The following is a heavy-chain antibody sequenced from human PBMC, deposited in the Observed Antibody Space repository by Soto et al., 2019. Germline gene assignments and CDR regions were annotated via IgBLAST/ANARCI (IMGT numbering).Heavy chain of an antibody. D-gene: IGHD5-18*01. CDR2: ISAYNGNT. V-gene: IGHV1-18*01. J-gene: IGHJ6*02. CDR3: ARGVVDRYSYGYRSYYGGMDV. CDR1: GYTFTSYG. Sequence: QVQLVQSGAEVKKPGASVKVSCKASGYTFTSYGISWVRQAPGQGLEWMGWISAYNGNTNYAQKLQGRVTMTTDTTTSTAYRERRSLRSDDTAVYYCARGVVDRYSYGYRSYYGGMDVWGQGTTVTVAS.